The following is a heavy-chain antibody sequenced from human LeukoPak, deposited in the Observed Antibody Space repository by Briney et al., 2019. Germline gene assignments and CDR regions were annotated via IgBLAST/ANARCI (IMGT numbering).Heavy chain of an antibody. CDR3: ARTLFGDQYQLLHNWFDP. V-gene: IGHV7-4-1*02. D-gene: IGHD2-2*01. CDR1: GYTFTNYA. Sequence: GASVKVSCKASGYTFTNYAMNWVRQAPGQGLEWMGWLNTDTGNPTYAQGFTRRLVFSLDSSASTAYLQISSLKAEDTAVYYCARTLFGDQYQLLHNWFDPWGQGTLVTVSS. J-gene: IGHJ5*02. CDR2: LNTDTGNP.